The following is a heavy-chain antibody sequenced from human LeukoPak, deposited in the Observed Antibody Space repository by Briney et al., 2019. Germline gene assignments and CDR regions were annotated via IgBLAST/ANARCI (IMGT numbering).Heavy chain of an antibody. D-gene: IGHD3-22*01. CDR1: GFTVSSNY. Sequence: GGSLRLSCAASGFTVSSNYMSWVRQAPGKGLEWVSVIYSGGSTYYADSVKGRLTISRDNSKNTLYLQMNSLRAEDTAVYYCARDYYDSSGQDWGQGTLVTVSS. V-gene: IGHV3-53*01. J-gene: IGHJ4*02. CDR3: ARDYYDSSGQD. CDR2: IYSGGST.